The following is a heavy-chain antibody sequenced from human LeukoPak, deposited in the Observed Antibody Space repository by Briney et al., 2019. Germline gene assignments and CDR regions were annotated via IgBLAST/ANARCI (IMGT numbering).Heavy chain of an antibody. CDR2: ISGNGGST. CDR3: ATRGNYYGYFDF. D-gene: IGHD5-18*01. J-gene: IGHJ4*02. Sequence: GGSLRLSCAPSGLTLDTYAMTGVRQAPGKGLEWVSTISGNGGSTYYAGPVKGRFAISKDISKSTLYLAMNSLTGEDTAIYFCATRGNYYGYFDFWGQGTLVTVSS. CDR1: GLTLDTYA. V-gene: IGHV3-23*01.